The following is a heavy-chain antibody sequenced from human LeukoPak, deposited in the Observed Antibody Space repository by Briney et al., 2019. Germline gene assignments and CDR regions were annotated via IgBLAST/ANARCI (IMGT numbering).Heavy chain of an antibody. CDR2: ISYDGSNK. D-gene: IGHD6-13*01. Sequence: GRCLRLSCAASGFTFSSYAMHWVRQAPGKGLEWVAVISYDGSNKYYADSVKGRFTISRDNSKNTLYLQMNSLRAEDTAVYYCARDLQQLAYYYYYGMDVWGQGTTVTVSS. CDR1: GFTFSSYA. J-gene: IGHJ6*02. CDR3: ARDLQQLAYYYYYGMDV. V-gene: IGHV3-30-3*01.